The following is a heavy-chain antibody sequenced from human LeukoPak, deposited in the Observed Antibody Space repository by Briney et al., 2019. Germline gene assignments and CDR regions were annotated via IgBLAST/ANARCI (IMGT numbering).Heavy chain of an antibody. CDR3: ARAVASGYYYYGMDV. V-gene: IGHV4-4*07. CDR2: IYASGST. D-gene: IGHD6-25*01. Sequence: SETLSLTCTISGDSISSSYWSWIRQPAGEGLEWIGRIYASGSTDYNPSLKSRVTISVDTSKNQFSLKLSSVTAADTAVYYCARAVASGYYYYGMDVWGQGTTVTVSS. CDR1: GDSISSSY. J-gene: IGHJ6*02.